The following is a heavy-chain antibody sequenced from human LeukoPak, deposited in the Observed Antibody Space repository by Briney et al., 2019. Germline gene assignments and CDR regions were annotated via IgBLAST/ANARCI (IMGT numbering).Heavy chain of an antibody. CDR2: ISSSSSTI. Sequence: PGGSLRLSCAASGFTFSSYSMNWVRQAPGKGLEWVSYISSSSSTIYYADSVKGRFTISRDNAKNSLYLQMNSLRDEDTAVYYCASLTYDYVWGSYRSIDYWGQGTLVTVSS. V-gene: IGHV3-48*02. D-gene: IGHD3-16*01. J-gene: IGHJ4*02. CDR3: ASLTYDYVWGSYRSIDY. CDR1: GFTFSSYS.